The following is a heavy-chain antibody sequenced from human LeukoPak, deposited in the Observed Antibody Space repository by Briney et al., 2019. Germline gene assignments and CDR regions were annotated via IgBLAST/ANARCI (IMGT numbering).Heavy chain of an antibody. J-gene: IGHJ4*02. V-gene: IGHV3-30*03. CDR3: ARGADSGYSSDN. D-gene: IGHD3-9*01. Sequence: GGSLRLSCAASGFTFSSYGMHWVRQAPGKGLEWVAVISYDGSNKYYADSVKGRFTISRDNSKNTLYLQMNSLRAEDTAVYYCARGADSGYSSDNWGQGNLVSVSS. CDR1: GFTFSSYG. CDR2: ISYDGSNK.